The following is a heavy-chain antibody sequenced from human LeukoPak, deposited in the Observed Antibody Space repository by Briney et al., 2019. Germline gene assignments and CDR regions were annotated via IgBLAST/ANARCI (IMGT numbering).Heavy chain of an antibody. D-gene: IGHD1-26*01. CDR1: GYTFTGYY. J-gene: IGHJ3*02. CDR3: ARSHQTGELSAFDI. CDR2: INPNSGGT. Sequence: GASVKVSCKASGYTFTGYYMHWVRQAPGQGLEWMGWINPNSGGTNYAQKFQGRVTMTRDTSISTAYMELSRLRSDDTAVYYCARSHQTGELSAFDIWGQGTMVTVSS. V-gene: IGHV1-2*02.